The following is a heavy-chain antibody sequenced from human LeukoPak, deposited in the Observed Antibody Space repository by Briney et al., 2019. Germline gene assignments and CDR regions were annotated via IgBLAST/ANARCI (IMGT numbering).Heavy chain of an antibody. V-gene: IGHV3-30*02. J-gene: IGHJ4*02. Sequence: GGSLRLSCAASGFTFSSYGMHWVRQAPSKGLEGVAFIRYDGSNKYYADSVKGRFTISRDNSKNTLYLQMNSLRAEDTAVYYCAKVPGAETYYYDSSGYYWDEWGQGTLVTVSS. D-gene: IGHD3-22*01. CDR2: IRYDGSNK. CDR3: AKVPGAETYYYDSSGYYWDE. CDR1: GFTFSSYG.